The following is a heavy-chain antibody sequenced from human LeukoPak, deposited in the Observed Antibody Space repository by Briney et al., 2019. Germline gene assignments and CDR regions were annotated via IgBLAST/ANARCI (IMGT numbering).Heavy chain of an antibody. D-gene: IGHD3-22*01. Sequence: GGSLRLSCAASGFTFDDYAMHRVRQAPGKGLEWVSGISWNSGSIGYADSVKGRFTISRDNAKNSLYLQMNSLRAEDTALYYCAKAPSGGGYYDSSGYYEELDYGMDVWGQGTTVTVSS. J-gene: IGHJ6*02. CDR1: GFTFDDYA. CDR3: AKAPSGGGYYDSSGYYEELDYGMDV. V-gene: IGHV3-9*01. CDR2: ISWNSGSI.